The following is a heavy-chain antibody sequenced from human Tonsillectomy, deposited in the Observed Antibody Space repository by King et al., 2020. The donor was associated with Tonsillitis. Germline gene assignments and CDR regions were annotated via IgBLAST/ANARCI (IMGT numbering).Heavy chain of an antibody. CDR2: IAYSGST. D-gene: IGHD6-19*01. Sequence: VQLQESGPGLVKPSQTLSLTCTVSGGSISSGGYYWSWIREPPGKGLEWIGYIAYSGSTDYNPSLKSRVTISVDTSKNQFSLKLSSVTAADTAVYYCAREAQQWPQFDYWGQGTLVTVSS. V-gene: IGHV4-31*03. CDR3: AREAQQWPQFDY. CDR1: GGSISSGGYY. J-gene: IGHJ4*02.